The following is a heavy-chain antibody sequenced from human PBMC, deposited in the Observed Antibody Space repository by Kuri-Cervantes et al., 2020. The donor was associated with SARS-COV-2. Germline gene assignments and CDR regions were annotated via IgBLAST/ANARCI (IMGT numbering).Heavy chain of an antibody. Sequence: GESLKISCVVSGFDFGNYGMNWVRQAPGKGLEWISYITSRSSTIYYADSVKGRFTISRDNAKNSLYLQMRSLRDEDTAIYYCAKDRAGVHDFWGQGTLVTVSS. CDR1: GFDFGNYG. CDR2: ITSRSSTI. CDR3: AKDRAGVHDF. V-gene: IGHV3-48*02. D-gene: IGHD2-21*01. J-gene: IGHJ4*02.